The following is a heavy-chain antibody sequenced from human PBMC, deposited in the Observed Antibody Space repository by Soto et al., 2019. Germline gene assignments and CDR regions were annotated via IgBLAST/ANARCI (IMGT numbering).Heavy chain of an antibody. V-gene: IGHV3-21*01. CDR1: GFTFSSYS. CDR2: ISSSSSYI. CDR3: ARGPDILTGYYLPLDY. J-gene: IGHJ4*02. D-gene: IGHD3-9*01. Sequence: GGSLRLSCAASGFTFSSYSMNWVRQAPGKGLEWVSSISSSSSYIYYADSVKGRFTISRDNAKNSLYLQMNSLRAEDTAVYYCARGPDILTGYYLPLDYWGQGTLVTVSS.